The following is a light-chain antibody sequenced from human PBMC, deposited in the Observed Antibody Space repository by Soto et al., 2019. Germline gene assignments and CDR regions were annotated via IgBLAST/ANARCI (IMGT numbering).Light chain of an antibody. CDR3: QQYSKWPPIT. J-gene: IGKJ5*01. V-gene: IGKV3-15*01. CDR2: DTS. CDR1: QSVSIN. Sequence: EIVLTQSPGTLSLSPGERATLSCRASQSVSINLAWYQQKPGQAPRPLIYDTSNRATGIPGRFSGSGSGTEFTLTISSLQSEDFAVYYCQQYSKWPPITFGQGTRLEIK.